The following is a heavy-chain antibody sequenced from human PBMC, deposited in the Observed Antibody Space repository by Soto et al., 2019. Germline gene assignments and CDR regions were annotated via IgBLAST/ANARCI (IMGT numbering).Heavy chain of an antibody. J-gene: IGHJ4*02. V-gene: IGHV1-8*01. D-gene: IGHD1-26*01. Sequence: QVQLVQSGAEVKKPGASVKVSCKASGYTFTSYDINWVRQATGQGLEWMGWMNPNSGNTGYAQKFQGRVTMTRNTSXSKXYMELSSLRSEDTAVYYCARSSTRYSGSYLLPFDYWGQGTLVTVSS. CDR2: MNPNSGNT. CDR1: GYTFTSYD. CDR3: ARSSTRYSGSYLLPFDY.